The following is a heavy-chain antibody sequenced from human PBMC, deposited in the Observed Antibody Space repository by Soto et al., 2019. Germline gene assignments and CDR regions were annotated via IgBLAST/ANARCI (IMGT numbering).Heavy chain of an antibody. CDR2: TYYSGTT. J-gene: IGHJ4*02. V-gene: IGHV4-31*02. CDR3: ARDAEGSITGFFAH. D-gene: IGHD1-20*01. CDR1: GASITRGGYF. Sequence: QVQLQESGPGLVKPSQTLSLNCTVSGASITRGGYFWNWIRQLPGKGLEWIGHTYYSGTTSSNPSFKSRLSISVDTSENLFSLTLTSVTAADTAIYYCARDAEGSITGFFAHWGQGILVTVSS.